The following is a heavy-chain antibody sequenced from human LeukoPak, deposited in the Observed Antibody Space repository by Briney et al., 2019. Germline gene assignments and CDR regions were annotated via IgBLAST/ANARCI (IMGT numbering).Heavy chain of an antibody. CDR1: GGSINNYY. V-gene: IGHV4-59*01. J-gene: IGHJ5*02. CDR3: AKHLTNAYYDMIWFDP. Sequence: SETLSLTCTVSGGSINNYYWSWIRQPPGRGLEWIGYIYYSGSTKYNPSPKSRVTISVDTSKNQFSLNLRSVTAADTAVYYCAKHLTNAYYDMIWFDPWGQGTLVTVSS. D-gene: IGHD3-22*01. CDR2: IYYSGST.